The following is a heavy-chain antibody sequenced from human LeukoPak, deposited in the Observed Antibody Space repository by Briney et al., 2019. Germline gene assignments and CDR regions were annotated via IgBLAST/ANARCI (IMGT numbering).Heavy chain of an antibody. CDR1: GGSISSGGYY. CDR3: AKERTRPYSRISFSWFDP. CDR2: IYYSGST. D-gene: IGHD2-2*01. V-gene: IGHV4-31*03. J-gene: IGHJ5*02. Sequence: SQTLSLTCTVSGGSISSGGYYWSWIRQHPGKGLEWIGYIYYSGSTYYNPSLKSRVTISVDTSKNQFSLKLSSVTAADTAVYYCAKERTRPYSRISFSWFDPWGQGTLATVSS.